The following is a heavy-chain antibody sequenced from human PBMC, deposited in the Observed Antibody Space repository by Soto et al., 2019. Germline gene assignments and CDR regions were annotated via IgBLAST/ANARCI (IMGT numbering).Heavy chain of an antibody. J-gene: IGHJ4*02. V-gene: IGHV4-31*03. D-gene: IGHD5-12*01. CDR3: ARTEMATIVDY. Sequence: PSETLSLTCTVSGGSISSGGYYWSWIRQHPGKGLEWIGYIYYSGSTYYNPSLKSRVTISVDTSKNQFSLKLSSVTAADTAVYYCARTEMATIVDYWGQGTMVTVSS. CDR2: IYYSGST. CDR1: GGSISSGGYY.